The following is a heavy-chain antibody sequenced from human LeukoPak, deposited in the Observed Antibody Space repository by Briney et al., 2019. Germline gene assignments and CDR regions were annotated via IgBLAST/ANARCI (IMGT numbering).Heavy chain of an antibody. Sequence: GGSLRLSCAASGFTFSSYEMNWVRQAPGKGLEWVSYISSSGSTIYYADSVKGRFTLSRDNAKNSLYLQMNSLRAEDTAVYYCARGPPYYYDSSGYYSGAFDIWGQGTMVTVSS. J-gene: IGHJ3*02. CDR2: ISSSGSTI. CDR1: GFTFSSYE. CDR3: ARGPPYYYDSSGYYSGAFDI. D-gene: IGHD3-22*01. V-gene: IGHV3-48*03.